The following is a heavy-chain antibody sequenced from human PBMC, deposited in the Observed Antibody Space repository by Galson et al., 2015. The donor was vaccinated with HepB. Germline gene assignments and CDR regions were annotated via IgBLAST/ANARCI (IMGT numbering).Heavy chain of an antibody. J-gene: IGHJ6*02. Sequence: TLSLTCAVYGESFSDYFWSWIRQPPGKGLEWIGEINHSGSTKYNPSLKSRVTISVDTSMNQFSLKLRSVTAADTAVYYCARIEITDGFGDYGAGIYYNYHGMDVWGQGTTVTVSS. D-gene: IGHD4-17*01. CDR2: INHSGST. V-gene: IGHV4-34*01. CDR1: GESFSDYF. CDR3: ARIEITDGFGDYGAGIYYNYHGMDV.